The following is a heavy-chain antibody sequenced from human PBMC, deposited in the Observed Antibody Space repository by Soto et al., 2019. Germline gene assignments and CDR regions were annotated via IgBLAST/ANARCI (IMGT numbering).Heavy chain of an antibody. V-gene: IGHV4-34*01. J-gene: IGHJ6*03. D-gene: IGHD3-10*01. CDR2: INHSGST. Sequence: QVQLQQWGAGLLKPSETLSLTCAVYGGSFSGYYWSWIRQPPGKGLELIGEINHSGSTNYNPSLKSRVTISVDTSKNQFSLKLSSVAAADTAVYYCARKYGSSAGYYYYYYMDVWGKGTTVTVSS. CDR3: ARKYGSSAGYYYYYYMDV. CDR1: GGSFSGYY.